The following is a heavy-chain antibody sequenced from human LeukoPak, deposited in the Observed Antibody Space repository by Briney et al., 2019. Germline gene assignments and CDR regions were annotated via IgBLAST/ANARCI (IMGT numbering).Heavy chain of an antibody. D-gene: IGHD4-17*01. CDR1: GFTFSSYN. V-gene: IGHV3-48*01. Sequence: GGSLRLSCATSGFTFSSYNMNWVRQAPGKGLEWVSFISSNGKTIHYADSVKGRFTISRDNSKNTLYLQMNSLRAEDTAVYYCAKPLHDYGDYVLGGPGYWGQGTLVTVSS. CDR2: ISSNGKTI. J-gene: IGHJ4*02. CDR3: AKPLHDYGDYVLGGPGY.